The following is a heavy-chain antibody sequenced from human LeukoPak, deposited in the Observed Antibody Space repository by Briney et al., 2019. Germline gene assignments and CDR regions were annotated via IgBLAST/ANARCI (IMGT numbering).Heavy chain of an antibody. D-gene: IGHD3-10*01. Sequence: SETLSLTCTVSGGSISSSSYYWGWIRQPPGKGLEWIGSIYYSGSTYYNPSLKSRVTISVDTSKNQFSLKLSSVTAADTAVYYCASLGDGLLWFGELWGQGTLVTVSS. CDR2: IYYSGST. CDR1: GGSISSSSYY. CDR3: ASLGDGLLWFGEL. J-gene: IGHJ4*02. V-gene: IGHV4-39*01.